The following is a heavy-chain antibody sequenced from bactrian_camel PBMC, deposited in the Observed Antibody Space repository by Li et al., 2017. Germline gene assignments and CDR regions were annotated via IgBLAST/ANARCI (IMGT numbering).Heavy chain of an antibody. D-gene: IGHD1*01. CDR1: GYTYSSNC. V-gene: IGHV3S1*01. CDR2: VNAASGST. CDR3: ATTRIPVGAFRRCPALDLSDFGV. J-gene: IGHJ6*01. Sequence: HVQLVESGGGSVQAGGSLRLSCAALGYTYSSNCMAWFRQSPGEEREGVAAVNAASGSTKYEDSVKGRFTISHDNADDTLYLQMDSLKPEDTAMYHCATTRIPVGAFRRCPALDLSDFGVWGQGTQVTVS.